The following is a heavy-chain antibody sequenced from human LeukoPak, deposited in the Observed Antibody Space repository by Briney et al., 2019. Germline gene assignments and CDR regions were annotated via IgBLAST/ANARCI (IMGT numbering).Heavy chain of an antibody. CDR1: GFTFSSYA. J-gene: IGHJ4*02. D-gene: IGHD6-19*01. Sequence: SGGSLRLSCAASGFTFSSYAMHWIRQAPGKGLEWVSGISWNSGSIGYADSVKGRFTISRDNAKNSLYLQMNSLRAEDTALYYCAKDMGAVADYYFDYWGQGTLVTVSS. V-gene: IGHV3-9*01. CDR2: ISWNSGSI. CDR3: AKDMGAVADYYFDY.